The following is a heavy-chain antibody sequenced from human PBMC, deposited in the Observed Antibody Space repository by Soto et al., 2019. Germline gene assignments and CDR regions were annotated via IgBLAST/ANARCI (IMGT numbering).Heavy chain of an antibody. CDR1: GFTFSSYA. CDR3: AKDRGGWFGAEPFDP. Sequence: GGSLRLSCAASGFTFSSYAMSWVRQAPGKGLEWVSAISGSGGSTYYADSVKGRFTISRDNSKNTLYLQMNSLRAEDTAVYYCAKDRGGWFGAEPFDPWGQGALVTVSS. D-gene: IGHD3-10*01. J-gene: IGHJ5*02. V-gene: IGHV3-23*01. CDR2: ISGSGGST.